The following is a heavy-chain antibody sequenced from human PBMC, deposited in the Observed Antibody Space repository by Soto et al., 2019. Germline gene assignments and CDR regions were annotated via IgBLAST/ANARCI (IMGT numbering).Heavy chain of an antibody. CDR3: AKDLRWGYY. D-gene: IGHD2-21*01. V-gene: IGHV4-4*02. CDR2: IYHSGST. Sequence: QVQLQESGPGLVKPSGTLSLSCAVSGGSISSSNWWSWVRQVPGKGLEWIGEIYHSGSTIYNPSRKSRVTISVDKSKNQSSLRLTSVTAADTAVYYCAKDLRWGYYWGQGTLVTVSS. J-gene: IGHJ4*02. CDR1: GGSISSSNW.